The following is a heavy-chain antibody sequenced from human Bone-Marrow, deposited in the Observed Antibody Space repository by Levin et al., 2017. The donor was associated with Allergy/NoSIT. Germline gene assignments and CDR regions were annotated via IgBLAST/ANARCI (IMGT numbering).Heavy chain of an antibody. CDR2: AYYKSECNT. V-gene: IGHV6-1*01. Sequence: SQTLSLTCAVSGDSISAGSATWNWIRQSPSRGLEWLGRAYYKSECNTDYAMSVKSRMTIAPDTSKNQFSMHLDSVSPDDTGIYYCARERGEDSTAWYETFDYWGQGTQVTVSS. CDR1: GDSISAGSAT. D-gene: IGHD3-16*01. J-gene: IGHJ4*02. CDR3: ARERGEDSTAWYETFDY.